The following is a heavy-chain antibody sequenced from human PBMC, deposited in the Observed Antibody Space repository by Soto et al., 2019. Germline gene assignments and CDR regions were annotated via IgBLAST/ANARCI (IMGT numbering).Heavy chain of an antibody. CDR2: INHSGST. CDR1: DGSFSGYY. V-gene: IGHV4-34*01. J-gene: IGHJ6*02. D-gene: IGHD2-15*01. CDR3: ARASFPPRAAPPYGMDV. Sequence: AXAILSLTCAVYDGSFSGYYWSWIRQPPGKGLEWIGEINHSGSTNYNPSLKSRVTISVDTSKNQFSLKLSSVTAADTAVYYCARASFPPRAAPPYGMDVWGQGTTVTVSS.